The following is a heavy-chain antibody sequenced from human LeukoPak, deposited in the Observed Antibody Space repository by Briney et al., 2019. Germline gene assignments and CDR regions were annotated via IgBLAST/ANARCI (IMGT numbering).Heavy chain of an antibody. CDR1: GFSFTTYW. Sequence: GGALRLSCAASGFSFTTYWMSGVRQAPGKGLEWVANIKQDGTEKYYVDSVKGRFTISRDNAENSLYLQMNSLRAEDTALYYCAKDINSKYSLPSMDVWGKGTTVTISS. CDR3: AKDINSKYSLPSMDV. J-gene: IGHJ6*03. CDR2: IKQDGTEK. V-gene: IGHV3-7*03. D-gene: IGHD5-12*01.